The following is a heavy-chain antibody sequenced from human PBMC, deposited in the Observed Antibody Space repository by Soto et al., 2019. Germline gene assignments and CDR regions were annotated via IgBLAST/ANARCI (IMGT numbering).Heavy chain of an antibody. J-gene: IGHJ4*02. CDR3: ARGVPSDY. Sequence: QVQLVQSGAEVKRPGASVKVSCKASGYTFTSFDINWVRQATGQGLEWMAWMNPNSDNTGFALKFQGRITMTRNTSISTAYLELSSLRSEDTAVYFCARGVPSDYWGQGTKVTVSS. CDR2: MNPNSDNT. CDR1: GYTFTSFD. D-gene: IGHD2-2*01. V-gene: IGHV1-8*01.